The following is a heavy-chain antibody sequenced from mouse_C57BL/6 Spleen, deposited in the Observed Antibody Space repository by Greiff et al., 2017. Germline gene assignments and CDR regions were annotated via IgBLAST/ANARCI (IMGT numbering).Heavy chain of an antibody. Sequence: VQLQQSGPGLVQPSQSLSITCTVSGFSLTSYGVHWVRQSPGKGLEWLGVIWRGGSTDYNAAFMSRLSITKDNSKSQVFFKMNSLQADDTAIDYGAKGDYSNSGYAMDDWGQGTSVTVSS. V-gene: IGHV2-5*01. CDR3: AKGDYSNSGYAMDD. CDR2: IWRGGST. J-gene: IGHJ4*01. D-gene: IGHD2-5*01. CDR1: GFSLTSYG.